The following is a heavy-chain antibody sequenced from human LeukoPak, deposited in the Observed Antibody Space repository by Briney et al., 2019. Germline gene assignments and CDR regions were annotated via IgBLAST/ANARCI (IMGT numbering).Heavy chain of an antibody. Sequence: SETLSLTCAVSGGSFSDYQWNWIRQSPGKGLEWLGEISHSGTTTYNPSLKSRVTISVDTSKNQFSLKLRSVTAADTAVYYCARVGYSYGRGGYWGQGTLVTVSS. CDR2: ISHSGTT. CDR3: ARVGYSYGRGGY. CDR1: GGSFSDYQ. J-gene: IGHJ4*02. V-gene: IGHV4-34*01. D-gene: IGHD5-18*01.